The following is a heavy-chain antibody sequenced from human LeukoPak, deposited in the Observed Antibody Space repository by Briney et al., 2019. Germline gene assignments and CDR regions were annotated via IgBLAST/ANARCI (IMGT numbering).Heavy chain of an antibody. V-gene: IGHV1-18*01. Sequence: ASVKVSCKASGYTFISYGISWVRQAPGQGLEWMGWISAYNGNTNYAQKLQGRVTMTTDTSTSTAYMELRSLRFEDTAVYYCARGGSRMTTFYIIDYWGQGTLVTVSS. D-gene: IGHD4-11*01. CDR3: ARGGSRMTTFYIIDY. CDR1: GYTFISYG. J-gene: IGHJ4*02. CDR2: ISAYNGNT.